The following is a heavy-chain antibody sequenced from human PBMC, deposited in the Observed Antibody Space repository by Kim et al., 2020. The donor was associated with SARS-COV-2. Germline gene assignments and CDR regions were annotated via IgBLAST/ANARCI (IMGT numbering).Heavy chain of an antibody. CDR2: IYPGDSDT. D-gene: IGHD5-12*01. CDR3: ASGTKDIVATIGWGNYYGMDV. J-gene: IGHJ6*02. Sequence: GESLKISCKGSGYSFTSYWIGWVRQMPGKGLEWMGIIYPGDSDTRYSPSFQGQVTISADKSISTAYLQWSSLKASDTAMYYCASGTKDIVATIGWGNYYGMDVWGQGTTVTVSS. CDR1: GYSFTSYW. V-gene: IGHV5-51*01.